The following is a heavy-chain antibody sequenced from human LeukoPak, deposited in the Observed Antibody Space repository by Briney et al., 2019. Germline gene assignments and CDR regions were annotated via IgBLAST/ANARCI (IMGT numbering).Heavy chain of an antibody. CDR1: GGTFSSYA. D-gene: IGHD6-6*01. CDR3: ARVGAARPEAGYFDY. J-gene: IGHJ4*02. CDR2: IIPIFGTA. V-gene: IGHV1-69*06. Sequence: SVKVSCKASGGTFSSYAISWVRQAPGQGLEWMGGIIPIFGTANYAQKFQGRVTITADTSTSTAYMELSSLRSEDTAVYYCARVGAARPEAGYFDYWGQGTLVTVSS.